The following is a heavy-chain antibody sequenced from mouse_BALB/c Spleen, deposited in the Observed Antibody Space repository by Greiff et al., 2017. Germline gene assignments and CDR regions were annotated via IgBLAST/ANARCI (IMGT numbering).Heavy chain of an antibody. V-gene: IGHV5-6*01. CDR3: ARDYYGSPYYAMDY. D-gene: IGHD1-1*01. J-gene: IGHJ4*01. CDR2: ISSGGSYT. Sequence: EVKLMESGGDLVKPGGSLKLSCAASGFTFSSYGMSWVRQTPDKRLEWVATISSGGSYTYYPDSVKGRFTISRDNAKNTLYLQMSSLKSEDTAMYYCARDYYGSPYYAMDYWGQGTSVTVSS. CDR1: GFTFSSYG.